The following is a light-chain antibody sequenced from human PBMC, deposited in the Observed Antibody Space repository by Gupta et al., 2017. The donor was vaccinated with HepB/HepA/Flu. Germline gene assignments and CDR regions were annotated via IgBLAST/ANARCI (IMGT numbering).Light chain of an antibody. CDR3: QQSYTSPRYT. CDR1: QSIGDF. J-gene: IGKJ2*01. Sequence: DIQMTQSPSSLSASVGDRVTITCRATQSIGDFLNWYQQKPGKAPKLLINAASTLRSGVPSRFSGTGSGTEFTLTINSLQPDDFATYYCQQSYTSPRYTFGQGTKVEIK. V-gene: IGKV1-39*01. CDR2: AAS.